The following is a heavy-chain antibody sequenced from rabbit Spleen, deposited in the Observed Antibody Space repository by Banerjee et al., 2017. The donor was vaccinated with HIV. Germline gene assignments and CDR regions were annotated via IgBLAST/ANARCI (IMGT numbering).Heavy chain of an antibody. CDR3: ARYSDNTIYSL. D-gene: IGHD2-1*01. CDR1: GFTLSSYW. Sequence: QEQLEESGGDLVKPEGSLTLSCKASGFTLSSYWMCWVRQAPGKGLELIACIYGGNGVTRYATWAKGRFTISKTSSTTVTLQMTSLTAADTATYFCARYSDNTIYSLWGPGTLVTVS. J-gene: IGHJ4*01. V-gene: IGHV1S45*01. CDR2: IYGGNGVTR.